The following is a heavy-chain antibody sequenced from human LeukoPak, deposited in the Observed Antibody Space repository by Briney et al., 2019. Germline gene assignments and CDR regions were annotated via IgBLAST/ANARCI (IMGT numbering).Heavy chain of an antibody. Sequence: ASVKVSCKASGGTFSSYAISWVRQAPGQGLEWMGGIIPIFGTANYAQKFQGRVTTTTDESTSTAYMEPSSLRSEDTAVYYCARDLSRGWFDPWGQGTLVTVSS. J-gene: IGHJ5*02. V-gene: IGHV1-69*05. D-gene: IGHD3-9*01. CDR1: GGTFSSYA. CDR3: ARDLSRGWFDP. CDR2: IIPIFGTA.